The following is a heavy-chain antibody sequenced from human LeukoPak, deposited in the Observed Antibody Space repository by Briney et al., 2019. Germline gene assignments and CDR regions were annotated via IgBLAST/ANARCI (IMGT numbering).Heavy chain of an antibody. CDR2: IYYSGST. D-gene: IGHD5-12*01. CDR1: GASISGYY. J-gene: IGHJ4*02. V-gene: IGHV4-59*01. Sequence: PSETLSLTCTVSGASISGYYWSWIRQPPGKGLEWIGYIYYSGSTNYNPSLKSRVTISVDTSKNQFSLKLSSVTAADTAVYYCARDGGRYSGYDLGYWGQGTLVTVSS. CDR3: ARDGGRYSGYDLGY.